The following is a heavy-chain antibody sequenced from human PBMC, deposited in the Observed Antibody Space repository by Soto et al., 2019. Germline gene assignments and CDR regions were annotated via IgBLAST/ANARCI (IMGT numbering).Heavy chain of an antibody. CDR2: LNPNSGNT. Sequence: QVQLVQSGAEVKKPGASVKVSCKASGYTFTSYDINWVRQATGQGLEWMGWLNPNSGNTGFAQKFQGRVPLAXNTSVNTAYIELSSLRSDDTAIYYCATSGGGWYLYWGQGTLVTVSS. D-gene: IGHD6-19*01. V-gene: IGHV1-8*01. J-gene: IGHJ4*02. CDR1: GYTFTSYD. CDR3: ATSGGGWYLY.